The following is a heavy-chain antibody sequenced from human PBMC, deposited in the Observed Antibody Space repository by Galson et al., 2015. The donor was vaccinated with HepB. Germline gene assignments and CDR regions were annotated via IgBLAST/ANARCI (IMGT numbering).Heavy chain of an antibody. Sequence: SVKVSCKASGYTFTSYAMHWVRQAPGQRLEWMGWINAGNGNTKYSQKFQGRVTITRDTSASTAYMELSSLRSEDTAVYYCATGGRITIFGVVIRAGGMDVWGQGTTVTVSS. V-gene: IGHV1-3*01. J-gene: IGHJ6*02. CDR1: GYTFTSYA. CDR2: INAGNGNT. CDR3: ATGGRITIFGVVIRAGGMDV. D-gene: IGHD3-3*01.